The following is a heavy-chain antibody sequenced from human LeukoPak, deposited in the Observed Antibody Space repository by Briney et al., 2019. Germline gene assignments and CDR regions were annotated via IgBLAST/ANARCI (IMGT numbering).Heavy chain of an antibody. D-gene: IGHD3-22*01. CDR3: ARASHYYDSSGYKGDYFDY. V-gene: IGHV4-34*01. Sequence: PSETLSLTCAVYGGSFSGYYWSWIRQPPGKGLEWIGEINHSGSTNYNPSLKSRVTISVDTSKNQFSLKLSSVTAADTAVYYCARASHYYDSSGYKGDYFDYWGQGTLVTVSS. CDR2: INHSGST. J-gene: IGHJ4*02. CDR1: GGSFSGYY.